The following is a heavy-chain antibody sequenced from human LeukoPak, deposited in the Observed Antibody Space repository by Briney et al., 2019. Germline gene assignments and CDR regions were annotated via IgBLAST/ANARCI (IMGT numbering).Heavy chain of an antibody. CDR1: GYTFTRYG. Sequence: ASVKVSCKASGYTFTRYGISWVRQAPGQGLQWLGWISASNGNTNYAQKFRDRVTMSTDTSTGTAYLDVRSLTSDDTAVYYCARDHSNWNYAPDFWGQGTLGIVPS. J-gene: IGHJ4*02. V-gene: IGHV1-18*01. D-gene: IGHD1-7*01. CDR2: ISASNGNT. CDR3: ARDHSNWNYAPDF.